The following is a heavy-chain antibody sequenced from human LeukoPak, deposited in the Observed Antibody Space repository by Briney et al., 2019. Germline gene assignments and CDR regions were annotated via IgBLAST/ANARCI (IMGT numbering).Heavy chain of an antibody. V-gene: IGHV3-30*03. J-gene: IGHJ4*02. CDR1: GFTFSGYG. CDR2: ISSDGSNE. D-gene: IGHD2-21*02. Sequence: GGSLRLSCAASGFTFSGYGMHWVRQAPGKGLEWVAVISSDGSNEYYADSVKGRFTISRDNSKNTVYVQMNSLRAEDTAVYYCAFCGGDCYTFVDYWGQGTLVTVS. CDR3: AFCGGDCYTFVDY.